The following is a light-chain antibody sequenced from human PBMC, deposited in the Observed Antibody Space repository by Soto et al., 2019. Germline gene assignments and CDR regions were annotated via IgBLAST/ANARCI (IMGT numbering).Light chain of an antibody. CDR3: QQYDNLLLT. CDR1: QDINNC. Sequence: DIQMTQTPSSLSASVGDRVTITCQASQDINNCLNWYHQKPGKAPKLLIYDASNLETGVPSRFSGSGSGTHFTFTISSLQSEDTATYYCQQYDNLLLTFGPGTKVDIK. CDR2: DAS. V-gene: IGKV1-33*01. J-gene: IGKJ3*01.